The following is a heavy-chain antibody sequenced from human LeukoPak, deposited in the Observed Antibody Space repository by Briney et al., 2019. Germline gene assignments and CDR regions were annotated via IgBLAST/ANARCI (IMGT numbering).Heavy chain of an antibody. Sequence: ASVKVSCKASGSTFTDYYFHWVRQAPGQGLEWMGWINPHSGGTNYAQKFQDRVTMTRDTSISTVYMYLSRLRSADTAVYYCARARYSSTWYSFDYWGQGTLVAVSS. D-gene: IGHD6-13*01. CDR2: INPHSGGT. CDR1: GSTFTDYY. CDR3: ARARYSSTWYSFDY. V-gene: IGHV1-2*02. J-gene: IGHJ4*02.